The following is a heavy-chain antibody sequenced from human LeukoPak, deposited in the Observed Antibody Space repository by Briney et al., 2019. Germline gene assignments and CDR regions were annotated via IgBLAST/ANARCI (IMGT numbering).Heavy chain of an antibody. CDR3: ARDPNWNAIPLYYFDY. CDR1: GFTFSSYA. CDR2: IWFDGSNK. V-gene: IGHV3-33*08. Sequence: GGSLRLSCSASGFTFSSYAMHWVRQAPGKGLEWVAVIWFDGSNKYYADSVKGRFTISRDNSKNTLYLQMNSLRAEDTAVYYCARDPNWNAIPLYYFDYWGQGTLVTVSS. J-gene: IGHJ4*02. D-gene: IGHD1-1*01.